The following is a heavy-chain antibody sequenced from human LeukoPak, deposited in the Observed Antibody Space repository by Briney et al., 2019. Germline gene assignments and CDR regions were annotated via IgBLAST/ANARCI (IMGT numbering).Heavy chain of an antibody. CDR3: ARSRRWNDGEDWFDP. Sequence: PGESLKISCKGSGYSFTSYWIGWVRQMPGKGLEWMGIIYPGDSDTRYSPSFQGQVTISADKPISTAYLQWSSLKASDTAMYYCARSRRWNDGEDWFDPWGQGTLVTVSS. D-gene: IGHD1-1*01. V-gene: IGHV5-51*01. J-gene: IGHJ5*02. CDR1: GYSFTSYW. CDR2: IYPGDSDT.